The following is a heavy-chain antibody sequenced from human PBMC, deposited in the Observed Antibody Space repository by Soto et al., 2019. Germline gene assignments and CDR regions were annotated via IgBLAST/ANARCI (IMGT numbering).Heavy chain of an antibody. CDR2: IYPGDSDT. CDR3: VRALSQQLLPPTSFDF. Sequence: EESLKVSCEGSAYSSTTFGIGHWIGWVRQTPDKGLEWVGIIYPGDSDTRYSPSFQGHVTISADKSTSTAYLHWSSLEASDTAIYYCVRALSQQLLPPTSFDFRGPGPHLTVS. D-gene: IGHD2-15*01. J-gene: IGHJ4*02. V-gene: IGHV5-51*01. CDR1: AYSSTTFGIGHW.